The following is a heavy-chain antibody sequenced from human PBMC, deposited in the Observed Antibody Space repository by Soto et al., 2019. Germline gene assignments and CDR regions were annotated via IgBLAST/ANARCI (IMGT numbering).Heavy chain of an antibody. V-gene: IGHV1-18*01. CDR2: VSTRYGTT. J-gene: IGHJ6*02. Sequence: QVQLVQSGAELKKPGASVQVSCKASGYTFSSYGISWVRQAPGQGLEWMGWVSTRYGTTYYARRVQDRVTRTADTSTSTAYMELRSLRSGDRAVYSCARHVRVYCSATNCYNYYGMDVWGQGTTVTVSS. D-gene: IGHD2-2*02. CDR1: GYTFSSYG. CDR3: ARHVRVYCSATNCYNYYGMDV.